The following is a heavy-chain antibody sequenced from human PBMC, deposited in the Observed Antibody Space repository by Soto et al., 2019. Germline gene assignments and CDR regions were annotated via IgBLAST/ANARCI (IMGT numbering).Heavy chain of an antibody. J-gene: IGHJ3*02. CDR3: ARDYYDSSGYWGPGAFDI. CDR1: GGSISSYY. CDR2: IYYSGST. Sequence: KTSETLSLTCTVSGGSISSYYWSWIRQPPGKGLEWIGYIYYSGSTNYNPSLKSRVTISVDTSKNQFSLKLSSVTAADTAVYYCARDYYDSSGYWGPGAFDIWGQGTMVTVSS. V-gene: IGHV4-59*01. D-gene: IGHD3-22*01.